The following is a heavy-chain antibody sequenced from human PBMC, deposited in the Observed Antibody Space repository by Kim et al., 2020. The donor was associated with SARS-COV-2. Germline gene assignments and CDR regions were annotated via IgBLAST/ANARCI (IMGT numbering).Heavy chain of an antibody. CDR2: ISAYNGNT. V-gene: IGHV1-18*04. D-gene: IGHD6-13*01. J-gene: IGHJ6*02. CDR1: GYTFTSYG. Sequence: ASVKVSCKASGYTFTSYGISWVRQAPGQGLEWMGWISAYNGNTNYAQKLQGRVTMTTDTSTSTAYMELRSLRSDDTAVYYCARFKTGYSSSWYYYYYGMDVWGQGTTVTVSS. CDR3: ARFKTGYSSSWYYYYYGMDV.